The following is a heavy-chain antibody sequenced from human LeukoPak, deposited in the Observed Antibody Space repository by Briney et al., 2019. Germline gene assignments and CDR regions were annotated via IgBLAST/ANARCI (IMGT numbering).Heavy chain of an antibody. D-gene: IGHD1-26*01. CDR2: IYTSGST. Sequence: SETLSLTCTVSGYSISSGYYWSWIRQPAGKGLEWIGRIYTSGSTNYNPSLKSRVTMSVDTSKNQFSLKLSSVTAADTAVYYCARASRIVGATFDYWGQGTLVTVSS. J-gene: IGHJ4*02. CDR3: ARASRIVGATFDY. V-gene: IGHV4-4*07. CDR1: GYSISSGYY.